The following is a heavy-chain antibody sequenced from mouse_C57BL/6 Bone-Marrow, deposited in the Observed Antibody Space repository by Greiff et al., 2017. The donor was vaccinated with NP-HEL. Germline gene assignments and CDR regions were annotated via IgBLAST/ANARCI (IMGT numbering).Heavy chain of an antibody. D-gene: IGHD1-1*01. J-gene: IGHJ2*01. CDR1: GYTFTDYE. Sequence: VQLQQSGAELVRPGASVTLSCKASGYTFTDYEMHWVKQTPVPGLEWIGAIDPDTGGTAYNQKFKCKAILPADKSSSTDYMELRSLTSEDSAVYYCTRAPYYYGSSYCYFDYWGQGTTLTVSS. CDR2: IDPDTGGT. CDR3: TRAPYYYGSSYCYFDY. V-gene: IGHV1-15*01.